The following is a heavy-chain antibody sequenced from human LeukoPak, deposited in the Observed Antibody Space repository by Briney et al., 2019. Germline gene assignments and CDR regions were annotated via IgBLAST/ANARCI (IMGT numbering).Heavy chain of an antibody. Sequence: GGSLRLSCAASGFTFSSYWMGWVRQAPGKGLEWVSRINSDGSSTSYADSVKGRFTISRDNAKNTLYLQMNSLRAEDTAVYYCARGNYYGSGSYFDYYYYYYMDVWGKGTTVTISS. D-gene: IGHD3-10*01. CDR1: GFTFSSYW. CDR3: ARGNYYGSGSYFDYYYYYYMDV. J-gene: IGHJ6*03. V-gene: IGHV3-74*01. CDR2: INSDGSST.